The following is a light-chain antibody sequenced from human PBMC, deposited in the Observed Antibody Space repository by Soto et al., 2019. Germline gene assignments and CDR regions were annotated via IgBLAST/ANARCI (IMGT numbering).Light chain of an antibody. Sequence: DIQMTQSPSSLSVSVGDRVTITCRASQGISSYLAWYQQKPGKAPKLLISGASALQSGVPSRFSGSGSGTDFTLTISSLQPEDFATYYCQQLNSHPLTFGGGTKVDIK. CDR2: GAS. V-gene: IGKV1-9*01. CDR3: QQLNSHPLT. J-gene: IGKJ4*01. CDR1: QGISSY.